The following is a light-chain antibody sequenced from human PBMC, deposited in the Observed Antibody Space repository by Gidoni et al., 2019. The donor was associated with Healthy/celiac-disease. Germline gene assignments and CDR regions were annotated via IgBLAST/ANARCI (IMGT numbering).Light chain of an antibody. CDR3: QQYYSTPMYT. J-gene: IGKJ2*01. Sequence: DIVMTQSPDSLAVSLGERATINCKSSQSVLYSSNNKNYLAWYQQKPRQPPKLLIYWASTREPGVPDRFSGSGSGTDFTLTISSLQAEDVAVYYCQQYYSTPMYTFXQXTKLEIK. V-gene: IGKV4-1*01. CDR1: QSVLYSSNNKNY. CDR2: WAS.